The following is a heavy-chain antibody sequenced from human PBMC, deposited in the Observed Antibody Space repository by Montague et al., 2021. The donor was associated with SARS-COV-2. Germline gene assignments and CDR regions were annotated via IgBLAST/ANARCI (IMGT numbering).Heavy chain of an antibody. D-gene: IGHD1-26*01. Sequence: SLRLSCAASGFSFSSYGMHWVRQAPGKGLEWVAVIGLDGSNEYYADPVNGRFTISRDNSKNTLYLQMNSLRAEDTAVYYCAKDQGRERKRAFDSWGQGILVTVSA. V-gene: IGHV3-33*06. J-gene: IGHJ4*02. CDR1: GFSFSSYG. CDR3: AKDQGRERKRAFDS. CDR2: IGLDGSNE.